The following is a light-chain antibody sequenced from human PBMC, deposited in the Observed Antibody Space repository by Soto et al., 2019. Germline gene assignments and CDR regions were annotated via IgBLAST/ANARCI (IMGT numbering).Light chain of an antibody. CDR3: LQHNSYPFT. Sequence: DIQMTQSPSSLSASVGDRVTITCRTSHDIRSDLGWFQQKPGKAPKRLIYAASTLQSGVPSRFSGSTSGTEFTLTITSLQPEDFATYYCLQHNSYPFTFGPGTKVDIK. J-gene: IGKJ3*01. V-gene: IGKV1-17*01. CDR1: HDIRSD. CDR2: AAS.